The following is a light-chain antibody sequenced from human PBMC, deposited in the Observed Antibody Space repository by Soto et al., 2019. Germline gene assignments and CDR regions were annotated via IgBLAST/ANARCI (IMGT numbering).Light chain of an antibody. Sequence: DIQLTQSPSFLSASAGDRVTITCRASQGISSYLAWYQQKPGKAPKLLIYAASTLQSGVPSRFSGSGSGTEFTLTISSLQPEDFATYYCQQLNSYPPFFGGGTKVEIK. J-gene: IGKJ4*01. CDR3: QQLNSYPPF. V-gene: IGKV1-9*01. CDR2: AAS. CDR1: QGISSY.